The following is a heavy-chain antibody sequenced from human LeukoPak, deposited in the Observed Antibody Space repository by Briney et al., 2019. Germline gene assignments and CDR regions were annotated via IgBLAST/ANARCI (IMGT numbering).Heavy chain of an antibody. Sequence: SVKVSCKASGGTFSSYGISWVRQAPGQGLEWMGGIIPIFGTANYVQKLQGRVTMTTDTSTSTAYMELRSLRSDDTATYFCARDLGDDLTTVTSGNWFDPWGQGTLVTVSS. J-gene: IGHJ5*02. D-gene: IGHD4-17*01. CDR3: ARDLGDDLTTVTSGNWFDP. CDR2: IIPIFGTA. CDR1: GGTFSSYG. V-gene: IGHV1-69*05.